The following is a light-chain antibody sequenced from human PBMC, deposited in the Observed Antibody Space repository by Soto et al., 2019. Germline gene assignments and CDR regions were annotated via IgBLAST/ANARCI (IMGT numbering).Light chain of an antibody. J-gene: IGLJ2*01. CDR2: RNN. Sequence: QSVLTQPPSASGTPGQRVTISCSGSSSDIGANYVYWYQQLPGTAPNLLIYRNNQRPSGVPGRSSGSKSGTSASRAISGLRSDDEADYYCAAGGDSPGVLFGGGTKLTVL. CDR3: AAGGDSPGVL. CDR1: SSDIGANY. V-gene: IGLV1-47*01.